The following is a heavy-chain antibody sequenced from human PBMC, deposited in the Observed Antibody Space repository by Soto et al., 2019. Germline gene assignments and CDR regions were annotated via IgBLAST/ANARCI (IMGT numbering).Heavy chain of an antibody. CDR2: IDPSDSYT. Sequence: PGESLKISCKGSGYSFTSYWISWVRQMPGKGLEWMGRIDPSDSYTNYSPSFQGHVTISADKSISTAYLQWGSLKASDTAMHYCARHLRGTSEYYYYYGMDVWGQGTTVTVSS. CDR3: ARHLRGTSEYYYYYGMDV. J-gene: IGHJ6*02. CDR1: GYSFTSYW. D-gene: IGHD6-6*01. V-gene: IGHV5-10-1*01.